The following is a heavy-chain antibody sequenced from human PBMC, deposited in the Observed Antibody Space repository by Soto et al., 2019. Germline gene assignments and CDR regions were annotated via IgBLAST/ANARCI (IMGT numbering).Heavy chain of an antibody. CDR3: ARGSPQYCSGGSCYSEANNYPSHTRYAFDI. CDR1: GGSFSGYY. V-gene: IGHV4-34*01. CDR2: INHSGST. D-gene: IGHD2-15*01. J-gene: IGHJ3*02. Sequence: PSETLSLTCAVYGGSFSGYYWSWIRQPPGKGLEWIGEINHSGSTNYTPSLKSRVTISVDTSKNQFSLKLSSVTAADTAVYYCARGSPQYCSGGSCYSEANNYPSHTRYAFDIWGQGTMVTVSS.